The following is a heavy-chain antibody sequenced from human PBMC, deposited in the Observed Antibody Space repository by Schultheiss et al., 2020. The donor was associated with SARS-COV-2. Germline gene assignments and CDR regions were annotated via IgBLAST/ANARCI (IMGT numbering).Heavy chain of an antibody. CDR3: ARVWQLVADY. Sequence: SETLSLTCAVYGGSFSGYYWSWIRQPPGKGLEWIGYIYYSGSTNYNPSLKSRVTISVDTSKNQFSLKLSSVTAADTAVYYCARVWQLVADYWGQGTLVTVSS. J-gene: IGHJ4*02. CDR2: IYYSGST. CDR1: GGSFSGYY. D-gene: IGHD6-6*01. V-gene: IGHV4-59*08.